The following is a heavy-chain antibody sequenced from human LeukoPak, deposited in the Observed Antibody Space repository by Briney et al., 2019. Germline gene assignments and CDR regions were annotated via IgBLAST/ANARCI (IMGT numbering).Heavy chain of an antibody. CDR1: GGSISSYY. J-gene: IGHJ4*02. V-gene: IGHV4-34*01. Sequence: SETLSLTCTVSGGSISSYYWSWIRQPPGKGLEWIGEINHSGSTNYNPSLKSRVTISVDTSKNQFSLKLSSVTAADTAVYYCARGRDSYDDYWGQGTLVTVSS. D-gene: IGHD5-18*01. CDR2: INHSGST. CDR3: ARGRDSYDDY.